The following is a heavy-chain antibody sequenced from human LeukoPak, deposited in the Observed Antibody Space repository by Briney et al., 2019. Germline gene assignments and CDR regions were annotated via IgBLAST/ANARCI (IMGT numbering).Heavy chain of an antibody. CDR3: AKMKGLYYYDSAGYSDN. J-gene: IGHJ4*02. D-gene: IGHD3-22*01. V-gene: IGHV3-23*01. CDR2: ISGADGDNI. CDR1: GFTFRNFA. Sequence: PGGSLRLSCAASGFTFRNFAMSWVRQAPGKGLEWVSSISGADGDNIYYADSVKGRFTISRDNSKNTLYLQMNSLSAEDTAVYFCAKMKGLYYYDSAGYSDNWGQGTLVTVSS.